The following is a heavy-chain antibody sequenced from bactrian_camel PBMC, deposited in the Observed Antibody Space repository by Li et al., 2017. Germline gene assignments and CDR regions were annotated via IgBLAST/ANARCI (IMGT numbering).Heavy chain of an antibody. D-gene: IGHD3*01. CDR2: IAPDGSNT. CDR1: GFTFSHYY. Sequence: QVQLVESGGGSVRAGGSLTLYCAASGFTFSHYYMSWVRQAPGKGPEWVSSIAPDGSNTYYAGSVKGRLTISQDSAKNTVYLQMNNLKPEDTGMYYCAADWAPGENWVKAALSNPHIYNYYGQGTQVTVS. V-gene: IGHV3-2*01. J-gene: IGHJ4*01.